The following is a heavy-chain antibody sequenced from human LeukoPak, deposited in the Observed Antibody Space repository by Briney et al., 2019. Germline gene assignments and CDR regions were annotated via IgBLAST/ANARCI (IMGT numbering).Heavy chain of an antibody. CDR2: IYYSEST. D-gene: IGHD2-2*01. CDR3: ARHEDIVVVPAANPTPYYFDY. J-gene: IGHJ4*02. Sequence: PSETLSLTCTVSGGSISSSSYYWGWIRQPPGKGLEWIGSIYYSESTYYNPSLKSRVTISVGTSKSQFSLKLSSVTAADTAVYYCARHEDIVVVPAANPTPYYFDYWGQGTLVTVSS. V-gene: IGHV4-39*01. CDR1: GGSISSSSYY.